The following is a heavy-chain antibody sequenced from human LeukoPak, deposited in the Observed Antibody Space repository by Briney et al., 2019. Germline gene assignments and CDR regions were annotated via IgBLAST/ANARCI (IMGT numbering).Heavy chain of an antibody. CDR1: GGSISSYY. Sequence: PSETLSLTCTVSGGSISSYYWSWIRQPPGKGLEWIGYIYYSGSTNYNPSLKSRVTISVDTSKNQFSLRLSSVTAADTAVYYCARALAPRRSPMYYFDYWGQGTLVTVSS. D-gene: IGHD1-1*01. V-gene: IGHV4-59*01. CDR3: ARALAPRRSPMYYFDY. CDR2: IYYSGST. J-gene: IGHJ4*02.